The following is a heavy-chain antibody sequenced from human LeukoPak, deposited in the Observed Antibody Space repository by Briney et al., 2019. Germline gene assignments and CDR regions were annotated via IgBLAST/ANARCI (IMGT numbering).Heavy chain of an antibody. CDR2: ISGSGVST. D-gene: IGHD2-15*01. V-gene: IGHV3-23*01. CDR1: GFTFSSYA. Sequence: PGGSLRLSCAASGFTFSSYAMSWVRQAPGKGLEWVSAISGSGVSTYYADSVKGRLTISSDSSNNTRYRQLNSLSAEDTAVYYCATESSVGYFDYWGQGTLVTVPS. CDR3: ATESSVGYFDY. J-gene: IGHJ4*02.